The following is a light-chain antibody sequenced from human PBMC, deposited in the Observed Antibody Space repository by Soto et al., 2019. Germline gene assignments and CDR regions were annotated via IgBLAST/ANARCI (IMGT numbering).Light chain of an antibody. CDR1: SSDVGGYNY. CDR2: DVS. V-gene: IGLV2-14*01. CDR3: SSYTSSNTYV. Sequence: QSVLTQPASVSGSPGQSITISCTGTSSDVGGYNYVSWYQQHPGKAPKLMIYDVSHRPSGVSNRFSGSKSGNTASLTISGLQAEDEADYYCSSYTSSNTYVFGTGTKLTV. J-gene: IGLJ1*01.